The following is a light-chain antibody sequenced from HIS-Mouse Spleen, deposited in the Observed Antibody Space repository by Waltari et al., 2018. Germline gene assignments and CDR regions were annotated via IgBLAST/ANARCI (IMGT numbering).Light chain of an antibody. CDR2: DDS. Sequence: SYVLTQPPSVSVAPGKTARITCGGNNIGSKSVHWYQQKPGQAPVLVVYDDSDRPTGIRGRFAGSNSGNTATLTISRVEAGDEADYYCQVWDSSSDHPYVFGTGTKVTVL. V-gene: IGLV3-21*03. CDR3: QVWDSSSDHPYV. J-gene: IGLJ1*01. CDR1: NIGSKS.